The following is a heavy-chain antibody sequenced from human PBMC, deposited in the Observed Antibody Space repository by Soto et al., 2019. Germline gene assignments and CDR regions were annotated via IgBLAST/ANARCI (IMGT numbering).Heavy chain of an antibody. CDR3: ARDTMATIQWLVHLCY. CDR1: GGTFSSYA. Sequence: SVKVSCKASGGTFSSYAISWVRQAPGQGLEWMGGIIPIFGTANYAQKFQGRVTITADESTSTAYMELSSLRSEDTAVYYCARDTMATIQWLVHLCYWGQGTLVTVSS. J-gene: IGHJ4*02. D-gene: IGHD6-19*01. CDR2: IIPIFGTA. V-gene: IGHV1-69*13.